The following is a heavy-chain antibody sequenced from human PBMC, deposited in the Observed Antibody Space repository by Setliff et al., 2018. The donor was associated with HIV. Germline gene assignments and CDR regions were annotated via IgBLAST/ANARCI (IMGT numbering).Heavy chain of an antibody. V-gene: IGHV1-69*13. D-gene: IGHD3-22*01. J-gene: IGHJ4*02. CDR1: GGTFSGYA. CDR2: IIPIFGTA. Sequence: SVKVSCKASGGTFSGYAISWVRQAPGQGLEWMGGIIPIFGTANYAQKFQGRVTITADESTSTAYMELSSLRSEDTAVYYCARGSSGYYYGAYWGQGTLVTVSS. CDR3: ARGSSGYYYGAY.